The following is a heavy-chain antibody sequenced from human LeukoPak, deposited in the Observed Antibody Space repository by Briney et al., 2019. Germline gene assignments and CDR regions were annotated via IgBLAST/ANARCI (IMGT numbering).Heavy chain of an antibody. V-gene: IGHV3-23*01. CDR2: ISAHSGTT. Sequence: QPGGSLRLSCAASGFTFSTYAMSWVRQAPGKGLEWVSAISAHSGTTYYADSVKGRFTISRDNSKNTLYLQMNSLRAEDTAVYYCAKDHYVVLFDPWGQGTLVTVSS. CDR3: AKDHYVVLFDP. J-gene: IGHJ5*02. D-gene: IGHD4-17*01. CDR1: GFTFSTYA.